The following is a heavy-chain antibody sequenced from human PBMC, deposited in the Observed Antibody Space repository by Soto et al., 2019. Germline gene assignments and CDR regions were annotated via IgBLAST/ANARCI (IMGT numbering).Heavy chain of an antibody. J-gene: IGHJ5*02. D-gene: IGHD3-10*01. CDR1: GGSINSGGYY. Sequence: QVQLQESGPGLVKPSQTLSLICTVSGGSINSGGYYWSWIRQHPGKGLEWIAYIYYRGSTYYNPSLKSRFTISVDTSKNQFSLKLSSVTAADTAVYYCARGRNVLISFGELSAWFDPWGQGTLVTVSS. CDR3: ARGRNVLISFGELSAWFDP. V-gene: IGHV4-31*03. CDR2: IYYRGST.